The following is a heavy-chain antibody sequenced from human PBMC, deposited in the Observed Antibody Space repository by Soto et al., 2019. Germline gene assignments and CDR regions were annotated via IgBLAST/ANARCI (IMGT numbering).Heavy chain of an antibody. V-gene: IGHV4-31*03. Sequence: QVQLQESGPGLVKPSQTLSLTCTVSGGSISSGGYYWSWIRQHPGKGLEWIGYIYYSGSTYYNPSLKSRVTIAVDTSKNQFSLKLSSVTAAGTAVYYCARRDYDYIWGSYRAPGAFDIWGQGTMVTVSS. CDR1: GGSISSGGYY. D-gene: IGHD3-16*02. J-gene: IGHJ3*02. CDR2: IYYSGST. CDR3: ARRDYDYIWGSYRAPGAFDI.